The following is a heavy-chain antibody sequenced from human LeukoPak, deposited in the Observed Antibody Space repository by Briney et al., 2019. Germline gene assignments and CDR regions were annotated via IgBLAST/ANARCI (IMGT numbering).Heavy chain of an antibody. V-gene: IGHV4-61*02. Sequence: PSETLSLTCTVSGDSISSGSYYWSWIRQLAGKGLEYIGRINTGGTTYNPSLKSRVTISVDTSKNQFSLRVNSVTAADTAVYYCARRTRVGCYLDLWGRGTPVTASS. CDR3: ARRTRVGCYLDL. CDR2: INTGGT. J-gene: IGHJ2*01. CDR1: GDSISSGSYY. D-gene: IGHD3-10*01.